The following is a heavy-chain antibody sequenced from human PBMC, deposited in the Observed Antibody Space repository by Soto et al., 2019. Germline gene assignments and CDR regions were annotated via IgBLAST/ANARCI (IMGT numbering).Heavy chain of an antibody. J-gene: IGHJ4*02. D-gene: IGHD2-21*01. CDR1: GYTFTDNY. CDR2: INPTTGGT. CDR3: PVVITSSYYFDN. Sequence: ASVKVSCKASGYTFTDNYIHWVRQAPGQGLEWTAWINPTTGGTRSAQRFQGRVTMTWDTSISTAYMEVSSLRAEDTAVYYCPVVITSSYYFDNWGQGTLVTVSS. V-gene: IGHV1-2*02.